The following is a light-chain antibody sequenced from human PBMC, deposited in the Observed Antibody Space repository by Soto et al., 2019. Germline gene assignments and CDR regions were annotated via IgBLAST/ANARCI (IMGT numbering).Light chain of an antibody. Sequence: QSALTQPPSASGSPGQSVTISCTGTSSDVGGYNYVSWYQQHPGKAPKLMIYDVSERPSGVPDRFSGSKSGNTASLTVSGLQAEDEADYYCSSYGGSNNLMFGGGTKLTVL. CDR2: DVS. CDR3: SSYGGSNNLM. J-gene: IGLJ3*02. V-gene: IGLV2-8*01. CDR1: SSDVGGYNY.